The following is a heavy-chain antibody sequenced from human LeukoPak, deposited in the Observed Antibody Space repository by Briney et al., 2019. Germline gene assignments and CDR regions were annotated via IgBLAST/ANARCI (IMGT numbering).Heavy chain of an antibody. Sequence: ASVKVSCKASGYTFTSYDINGVRQATGQGLDWMGWMNLNSGNTGYAQKFKGRVTMTRNTSISTAYMELSSLRSEDTAVYYCARGAHYYAGSGYYYQVYFDYWGQGTLVTVSS. CDR2: MNLNSGNT. CDR3: ARGAHYYAGSGYYYQVYFDY. J-gene: IGHJ4*02. V-gene: IGHV1-8*01. D-gene: IGHD3-22*01. CDR1: GYTFTSYD.